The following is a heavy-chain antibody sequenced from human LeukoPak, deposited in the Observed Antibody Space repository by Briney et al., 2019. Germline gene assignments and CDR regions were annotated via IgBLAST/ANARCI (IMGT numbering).Heavy chain of an antibody. CDR2: IIPILGIA. CDR1: GGTFSSYA. D-gene: IGHD6-19*01. CDR3: ASRYSSGWYNFDY. J-gene: IGHJ4*02. V-gene: IGHV1-69*04. Sequence: GASVKVSCKASGGTFSSYAISWVRQAPGQGLEWMGRIIPILGIANYAQKFQGRVTITADKSTSTAYMELSSLRSADTAVYYCASRYSSGWYNFDYWGQGTLVTVSS.